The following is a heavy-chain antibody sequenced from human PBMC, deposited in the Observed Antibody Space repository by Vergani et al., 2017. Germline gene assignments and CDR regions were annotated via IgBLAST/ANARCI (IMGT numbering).Heavy chain of an antibody. CDR1: GFTFSGSS. CDR3: GYSNEYDLDY. D-gene: IGHD5-18*01. CDR2: IRSKANSYAT. V-gene: IGHV3-73*02. Sequence: EVQLVESGGGLVQPGGSLKLSCAASGFTFSGSSMHWVRQASGKGLEWVVRIRSKANSYATAYAASVKGRFTISRDDSKNTAYLQMNSLKTEDTAVYYCGYSNEYDLDYWGQGTLVTVSS. J-gene: IGHJ4*02.